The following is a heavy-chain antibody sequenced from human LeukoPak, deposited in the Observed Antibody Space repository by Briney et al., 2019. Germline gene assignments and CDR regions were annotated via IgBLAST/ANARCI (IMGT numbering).Heavy chain of an antibody. V-gene: IGHV3-74*01. Sequence: PGGSLRLSCAPSGLTFNSSWIHWVRQAPGKGVVWVSRMNKDGSVTDYAESVKGRFSISRDNAKNTLYLQMISLRVEDTAIYYCVKVRGRARVGYFDYWGQGPLVTVSS. CDR1: GLTFNSSW. CDR2: MNKDGSVT. J-gene: IGHJ4*02. D-gene: IGHD1-26*01. CDR3: VKVRGRARVGYFDY.